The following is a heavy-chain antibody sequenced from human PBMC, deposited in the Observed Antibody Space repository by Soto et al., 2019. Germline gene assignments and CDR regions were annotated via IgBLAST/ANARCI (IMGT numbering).Heavy chain of an antibody. D-gene: IGHD1-1*01. V-gene: IGHV1-69*01. J-gene: IGHJ5*02. CDR2: FLPRFGTT. Sequence: QVRLVQSGAAVPKPGSSVRVSCPTSGASFCKSTVTWVRQAPLHGLEWMGGFLPRFGTTTFAPTVQGRVTITADQSMNTVYMELSSLRSEDTALYYCARGRGLYNSGRSRLDAWGKGTQVTVSA. CDR3: ARGRGLYNSGRSRLDA. CDR1: GASFCKST.